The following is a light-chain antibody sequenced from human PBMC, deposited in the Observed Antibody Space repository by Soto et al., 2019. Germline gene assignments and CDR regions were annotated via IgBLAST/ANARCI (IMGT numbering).Light chain of an antibody. CDR2: DTS. CDR1: TGAVTSGHY. CDR3: LLSYSGARPVV. Sequence: QTVVTQEPSLTVSPGGTVTLTCGSSTGAVTSGHYPYGFQQKPGQAPRTLIYDTSNKHSWTPARFSGSLLGGKAALTLSGAQPEDEAEYYCLLSYSGARPVVFGGGTKLTVL. V-gene: IGLV7-46*01. J-gene: IGLJ2*01.